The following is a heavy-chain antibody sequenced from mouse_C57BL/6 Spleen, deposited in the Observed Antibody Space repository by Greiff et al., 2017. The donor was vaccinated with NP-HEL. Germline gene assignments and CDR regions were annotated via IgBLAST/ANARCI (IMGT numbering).Heavy chain of an antibody. CDR1: GYTFTSYW. V-gene: IGHV1-52*01. CDR3: SRLDYYGSSPWFAY. D-gene: IGHD1-1*01. J-gene: IGHJ3*01. Sequence: VQLQQPGAELVRPGSSVKLSCKASGYTFTSYWMHWVKQRPIQGLEWIGNIDPSDSETYYNQKFKDKATLTVDKSSSTAYMQLSSLTSEDSAVYYCSRLDYYGSSPWFAYWGQGTLVTVSA. CDR2: IDPSDSET.